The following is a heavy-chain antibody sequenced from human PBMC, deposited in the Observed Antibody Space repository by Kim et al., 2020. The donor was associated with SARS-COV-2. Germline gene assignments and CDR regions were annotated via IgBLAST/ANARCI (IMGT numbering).Heavy chain of an antibody. V-gene: IGHV3-7*03. D-gene: IGHD7-27*01. Sequence: GGSLRLSCAASGFTFSRYWMTWVRQAPGKGLEWVANIKQDGSEKYYVDSVKGRFTISRDNAKNALFLQMNSLGAEDTAVYYCGTGDHYDYWGQETLVTVS. CDR2: IKQDGSEK. CDR3: GTGDHYDY. CDR1: GFTFSRYW. J-gene: IGHJ4*02.